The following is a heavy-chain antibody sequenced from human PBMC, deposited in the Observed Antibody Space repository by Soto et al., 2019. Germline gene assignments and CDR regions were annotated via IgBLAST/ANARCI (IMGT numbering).Heavy chain of an antibody. CDR1: DGSISSYY. V-gene: IGHV4-59*01. Sequence: SETLSLTCTVSDGSISSYYWSWIRQPPGKGLEWIGNMYWSGGTNFNPPLKSRVAISVDTSNNYFSLKLSTVTAADTAVYYCARAGGELYFDYWGQGTMVTVSS. D-gene: IGHD1-7*01. J-gene: IGHJ4*02. CDR2: MYWSGGT. CDR3: ARAGGELYFDY.